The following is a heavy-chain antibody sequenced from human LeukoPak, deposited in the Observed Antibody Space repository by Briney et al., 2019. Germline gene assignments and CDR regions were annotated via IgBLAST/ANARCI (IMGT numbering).Heavy chain of an antibody. CDR1: GGSVSTSY. Sequence: SETLSLTCTVPGGSVSTSYWSWIRQPPGKGPECIGYISYSVTTNYNPSLKSRVTISLDTSKNQFSLNPTSVTAADTAMYYCARDKHNGYCSGGRCYPFYFDSWGQGILVTVSS. CDR2: ISYSVTT. D-gene: IGHD2-15*01. V-gene: IGHV4-59*02. CDR3: ARDKHNGYCSGGRCYPFYFDS. J-gene: IGHJ4*02.